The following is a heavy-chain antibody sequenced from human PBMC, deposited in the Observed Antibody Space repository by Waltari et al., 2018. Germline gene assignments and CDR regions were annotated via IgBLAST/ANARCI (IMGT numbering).Heavy chain of an antibody. CDR1: GYTFTGYY. CDR3: ASTSGYPDAFDI. V-gene: IGHV1-2*06. D-gene: IGHD3-3*01. Sequence: QVQLVQSGAEVKKPGASVKVSCKASGYTFTGYYMHWVRQAPGQGLEWMGRINPNRGGTKYAQKFQGRVTMTRDTSISTAYMELSRLRSDDTAVYYCASTSGYPDAFDIWGQGTMVTVSS. J-gene: IGHJ3*02. CDR2: INPNRGGT.